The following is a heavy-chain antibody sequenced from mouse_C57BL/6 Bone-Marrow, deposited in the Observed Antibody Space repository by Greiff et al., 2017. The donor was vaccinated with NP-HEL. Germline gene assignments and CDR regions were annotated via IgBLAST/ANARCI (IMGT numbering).Heavy chain of an antibody. J-gene: IGHJ3*01. CDR3: ARSDYYGSSYGAY. Sequence: VQLQQSGAELARPGASVKMSCKASGYTFTSYTMHWVKQRPGQGLEWIGYINPSSGYTKYNQKFKDKAPLTADKSSSTAYMQLSSLTTEDSAVYYCARSDYYGSSYGAYWGQGTLVTVSA. CDR2: INPSSGYT. D-gene: IGHD1-1*01. V-gene: IGHV1-4*01. CDR1: GYTFTSYT.